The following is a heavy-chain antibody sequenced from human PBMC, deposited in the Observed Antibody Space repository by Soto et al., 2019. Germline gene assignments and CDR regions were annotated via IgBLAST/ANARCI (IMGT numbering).Heavy chain of an antibody. CDR2: ISTYNDNT. D-gene: IGHD3-3*01. CDR1: GYTFTSYG. Sequence: SVQVSCKTSGYTFTSYGISWVRQAPGQGLEWMGWISTYNDNTNYAQKLQGRVTMTTDTSTSTAYMELRRLRSDDTAVYYCARVGRKGYDLWSGDFGHYFDYRSKGTLVTVSA. V-gene: IGHV1-18*04. J-gene: IGHJ4*02. CDR3: ARVGRKGYDLWSGDFGHYFDY.